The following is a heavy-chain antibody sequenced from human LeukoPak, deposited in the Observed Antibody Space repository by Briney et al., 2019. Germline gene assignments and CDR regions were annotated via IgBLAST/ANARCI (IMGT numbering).Heavy chain of an antibody. D-gene: IGHD1-26*01. V-gene: IGHV3-74*01. J-gene: IGHJ4*02. CDR2: IDSDGSGT. CDR1: GFTVSSNY. Sequence: GGSLRLSCAASGFTVSSNYMTWVRQAPGKGLVWVARIDSDGSGTTYADSVKGRFTISRDNAKNTLYLQMNRLRAEDTAVYYCARDVVGATGHWGQGTLVTVSS. CDR3: ARDVVGATGH.